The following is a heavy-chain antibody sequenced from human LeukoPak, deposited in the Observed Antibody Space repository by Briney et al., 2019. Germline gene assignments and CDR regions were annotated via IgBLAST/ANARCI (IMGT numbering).Heavy chain of an antibody. D-gene: IGHD5-24*01. CDR3: ARDLGDGYPTGGAFDI. Sequence: SETLSLTCTVSGGSISSGSYYWSWIRQPAGKGLEWIGRIYTSGSTNYNPSLKSRVTISVDTSKSQFSLKLSSVTAADTAVYYCARDLGDGYPTGGAFDIWGQGTMVTVSS. CDR2: IYTSGST. J-gene: IGHJ3*02. V-gene: IGHV4-61*02. CDR1: GGSISSGSYY.